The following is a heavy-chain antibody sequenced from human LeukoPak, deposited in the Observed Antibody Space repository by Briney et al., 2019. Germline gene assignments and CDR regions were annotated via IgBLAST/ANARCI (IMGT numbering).Heavy chain of an antibody. CDR1: GLTFSSYA. V-gene: IGHV3-23*01. D-gene: IGHD2-2*02. CDR2: ISGSGGST. J-gene: IGHJ6*02. Sequence: GGSLRLSCAASGLTFSSYAMSWVRQAPGKGLEWVSAISGSGGSTYYADSVKGRFTISRDNSKNTLYLQMNSLRAEDTAVYHCARRYCSTTTCYTFGMDVWGQGTTVTVSS. CDR3: ARRYCSTTTCYTFGMDV.